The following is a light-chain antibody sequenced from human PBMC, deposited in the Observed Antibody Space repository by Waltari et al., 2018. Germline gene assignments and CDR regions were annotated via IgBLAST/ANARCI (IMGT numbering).Light chain of an antibody. V-gene: IGKV1-13*02. J-gene: IGKJ5*01. CDR2: AAS. CDR1: KGISSA. CDR3: QQFYSYPIT. Sequence: AIQLTQSPSPLSASVGDRVTFPCRPSKGISSAVAWYQQKPGKPPNLLIYAASRLEGGVPSRLSGSGSGTDFTLTISSLQPEDFATYYCQQFYSYPITFGQGTRLEIK.